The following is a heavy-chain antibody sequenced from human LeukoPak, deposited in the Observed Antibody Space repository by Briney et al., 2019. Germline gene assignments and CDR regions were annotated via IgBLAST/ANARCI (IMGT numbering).Heavy chain of an antibody. Sequence: GGSLRLSCAASGFTFSSYSMNWVRQAPGKGLEWVSYISSSGSTIYYAGSVKGRFTISRDNAKNSLYLQMNSLRAEDTAVYYCAELGITMIGGVWGKGTTVTISS. J-gene: IGHJ6*04. CDR1: GFTFSSYS. V-gene: IGHV3-48*04. D-gene: IGHD3-10*02. CDR2: ISSSGSTI. CDR3: AELGITMIGGV.